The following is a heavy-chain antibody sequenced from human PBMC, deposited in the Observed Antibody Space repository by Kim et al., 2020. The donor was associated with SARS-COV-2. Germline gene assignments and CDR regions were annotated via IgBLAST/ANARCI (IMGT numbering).Heavy chain of an antibody. V-gene: IGHV4-34*01. CDR2: INQSGTT. J-gene: IGHJ5*02. CDR1: GTSLSGSS. Sequence: SETLSLTCGVYGTSLSGSSWSWIRQTPGKGLEWIGEINQSGTTNYNPSLKSRLSLSIDRSKNHFSLRLTSVTAADTALYYCARRLLGLPPRFDPWGRGTLVTVSS. D-gene: IGHD5-18*01. CDR3: ARRLLGLPPRFDP.